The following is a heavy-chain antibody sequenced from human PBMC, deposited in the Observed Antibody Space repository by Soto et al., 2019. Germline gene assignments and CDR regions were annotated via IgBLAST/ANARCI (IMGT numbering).Heavy chain of an antibody. V-gene: IGHV3-23*01. Sequence: EMHLLESGGGLVQAGGSLRLSCAASGFTVSSYALNWVRQAPGKGLEWVSGISVSTYYADSVKGRFTISSDTSKNPLYLQMNSLRAEDTAIYFGAIRMYSTRCYYFDYWGQGTLVTVSS. CDR1: GFTVSSYA. CDR3: AIRMYSTRCYYFDY. D-gene: IGHD6-13*01. CDR2: ISVST. J-gene: IGHJ4*02.